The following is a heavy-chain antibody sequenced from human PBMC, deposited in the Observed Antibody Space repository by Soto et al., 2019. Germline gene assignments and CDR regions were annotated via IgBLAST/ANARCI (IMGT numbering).Heavy chain of an antibody. V-gene: IGHV3-30*03. CDR2: ISYDGSNK. Sequence: QVQLVESGGGVVQPGRSLRLSCAASGFTFSSYGMHWVRQAPGKGLEWVAVISYDGSNKYYADSVKGRFTISRDNSKNTLYLQMNSLRAEDTAVYYCASSYDFWSGYHYYGMDVWGQGTTVTVSS. J-gene: IGHJ6*02. CDR1: GFTFSSYG. CDR3: ASSYDFWSGYHYYGMDV. D-gene: IGHD3-3*01.